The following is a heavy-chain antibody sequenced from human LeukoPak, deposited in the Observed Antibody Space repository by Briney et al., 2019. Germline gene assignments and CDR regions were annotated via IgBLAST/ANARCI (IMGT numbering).Heavy chain of an antibody. J-gene: IGHJ5*02. D-gene: IGHD3-22*01. V-gene: IGHV3-20*04. CDR3: AKPLRITMIVVVT. CDR2: INWNGGST. Sequence: GGSLRLSCVASGVTFDDYGMAWVRQAPGKGLEWVAGINWNGGSTGYADSVKGRFTISRDNAKNSLYLQMNSLRTEDTALYYCAKPLRITMIVVVTWGQGTLVTVSS. CDR1: GVTFDDYG.